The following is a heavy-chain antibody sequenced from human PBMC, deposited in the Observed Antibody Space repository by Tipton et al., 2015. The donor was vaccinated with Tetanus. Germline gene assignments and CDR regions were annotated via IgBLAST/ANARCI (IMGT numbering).Heavy chain of an antibody. CDR1: GYTFTSYG. CDR2: ISAYNGNT. D-gene: IGHD3-10*02. J-gene: IGHJ4*02. CDR3: ARVPYYYERGPFDY. Sequence: QSGAEVKKPGASVKVSCKASGYTFTSYGISWVRRAPGQGLEWMGWISAYNGNTNYAQKFQGRVTITADESTSTAYMELSSLRSEDTAVYYCARVPYYYERGPFDYWGQGTLVTVSS. V-gene: IGHV1-18*01.